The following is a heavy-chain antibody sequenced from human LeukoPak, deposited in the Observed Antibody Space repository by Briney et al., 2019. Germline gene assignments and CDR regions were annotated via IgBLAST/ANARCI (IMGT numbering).Heavy chain of an antibody. CDR1: GGSISSGGYY. CDR3: ARVSSPLPSDY. V-gene: IGHV4-31*03. Sequence: PSQTLSLTCTVSGGSISSGGYYWSWIRQHPGKGLEWIGYIYYSGSTYYNPSLKSRVTISVDTSKSQFSLKLSSVTAADTAVYYCARVSSPLPSDYWGQGTLVTVSS. D-gene: IGHD6-6*01. J-gene: IGHJ4*02. CDR2: IYYSGST.